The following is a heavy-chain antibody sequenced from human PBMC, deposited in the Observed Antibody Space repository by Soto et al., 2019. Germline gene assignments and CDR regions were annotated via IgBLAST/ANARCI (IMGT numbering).Heavy chain of an antibody. V-gene: IGHV3-13*05. J-gene: IGHJ6*02. CDR2: ISAAGDP. Sequence: EVRLVESGGGLVQPGGSLRLSCEASGFTFRNYDMHWVRQGTGKGLEWVSGISAAGDPDYADSVDGRFTISRENAQNSFFLQMNSLRVGDTAVYYCARTDRDFYGLDVWGQGTKVIVSS. CDR3: ARTDRDFYGLDV. CDR1: GFTFRNYD.